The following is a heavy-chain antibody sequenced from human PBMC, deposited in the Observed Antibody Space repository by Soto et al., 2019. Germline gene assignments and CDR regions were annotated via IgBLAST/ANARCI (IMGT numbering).Heavy chain of an antibody. CDR1: GYSISSGYY. Sequence: SETLSLTCDVSGYSISSGYYWNWIRQSPGKGLEWLGCVYHNGVAFYNPSLKSRLRLTPDTSKNRFSLTLTSVAAADTAVYFCARGVTGTLGFWGQGTLVTVSS. CDR2: VYHNGVA. D-gene: IGHD1-20*01. CDR3: ARGVTGTLGF. V-gene: IGHV4-38-2*01. J-gene: IGHJ4*02.